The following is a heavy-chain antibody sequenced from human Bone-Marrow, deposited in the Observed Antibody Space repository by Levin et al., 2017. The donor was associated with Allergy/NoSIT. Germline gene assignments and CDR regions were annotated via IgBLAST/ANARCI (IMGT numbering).Heavy chain of an antibody. CDR3: AREEGIAVAGGFYYYGMDV. CDR1: GGSVSRNSYY. D-gene: IGHD6-19*01. Sequence: PSETLSLTCTVSGGSVSRNSYYWGWIRQSPGKGLQWLGNVYYNGSTHYNPSFKSRVTISVDTSTDQFSLKLNSVTAADTAVYYCAREEGIAVAGGFYYYGMDVWGQGTTVIVSS. J-gene: IGHJ6*02. V-gene: IGHV4-39*07. CDR2: VYYNGST.